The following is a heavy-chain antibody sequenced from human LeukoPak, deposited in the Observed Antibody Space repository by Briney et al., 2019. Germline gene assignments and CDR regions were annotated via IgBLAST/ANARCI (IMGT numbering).Heavy chain of an antibody. Sequence: ASVKVSFKASGGTFSSYTISWVRQAPGQGLEWMGRIIPILGIANYAQKFQGRVTITADKSTSTAYMELSSLRSEDTAVYYCAREGRLRTSAFDIWGQGTMVTVSS. J-gene: IGHJ3*02. CDR1: GGTFSSYT. V-gene: IGHV1-69*04. D-gene: IGHD5-12*01. CDR3: AREGRLRTSAFDI. CDR2: IIPILGIA.